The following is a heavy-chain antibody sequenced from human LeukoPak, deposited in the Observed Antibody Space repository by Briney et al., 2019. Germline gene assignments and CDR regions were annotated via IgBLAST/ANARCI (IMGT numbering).Heavy chain of an antibody. CDR1: GYTFTSYA. V-gene: IGHV7-4-1*02. CDR3: ARADTFYDCWSGYSVYGFFDY. D-gene: IGHD3-3*01. CDR2: INTNTGNP. J-gene: IGHJ4*02. Sequence: ASVKVSCKGTGYTFTSYAMNWVRQAPGQGPEWMGWINTNTGNPTYAQGFTGRFVFSLDTSVSTAYLQISSLKAEDTAVYYCARADTFYDCWSGYSVYGFFDYWGQGTLVTVSS.